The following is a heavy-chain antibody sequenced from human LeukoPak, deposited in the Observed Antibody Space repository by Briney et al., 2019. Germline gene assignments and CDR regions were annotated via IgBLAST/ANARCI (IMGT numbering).Heavy chain of an antibody. J-gene: IGHJ4*02. CDR1: GLTFINAW. CDR3: TTDVPFSRWDY. CDR2: IKSKIDGGTT. Sequence: GGSLRLSCAASGLTFINAWMSWVRQAPGKGLEWVGRIKSKIDGGTTEYTAPVKGRFTISRDDSKNTLYLQMNSLKTEDTAVYYCTTDVPFSRWDYWGQGTLVTVSS. D-gene: IGHD6-13*01. V-gene: IGHV3-15*01.